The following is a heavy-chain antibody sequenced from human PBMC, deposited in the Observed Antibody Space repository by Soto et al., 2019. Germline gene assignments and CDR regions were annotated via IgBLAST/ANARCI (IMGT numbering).Heavy chain of an antibody. CDR3: ARDCGSTSCFDMDV. CDR2: IIPMFRTG. CDR1: GGTFSSYT. V-gene: IGHV1-69*01. Sequence: QVRLVQSGAEVKKPGSSVKVSCEASGGTFSSYTFSWVRQAPGHGLEWMGGIIPMFRTGNYAQKFQGRVTITPDESTNTVYMELRTLRSDDTAVYYCARDCGSTSCFDMDVWGQGTTVTVSS. J-gene: IGHJ6*02. D-gene: IGHD2-2*01.